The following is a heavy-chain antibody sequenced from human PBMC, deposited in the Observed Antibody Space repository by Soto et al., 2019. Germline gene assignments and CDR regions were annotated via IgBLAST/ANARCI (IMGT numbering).Heavy chain of an antibody. CDR1: GFTLSNYA. Sequence: QVQLVESGGGVVQPGRSLKLSCVASGFTLSNYALHWVRQAPGKGPEWMAFISNDGSNKLYADSVNGRLTISRDNSKNTLYLEMNSLRPEDTAVFYCARAGGGYLDYWGQGTLVTVSS. V-gene: IGHV3-30*04. CDR3: ARAGGGYLDY. J-gene: IGHJ4*02. D-gene: IGHD3-22*01. CDR2: ISNDGSNK.